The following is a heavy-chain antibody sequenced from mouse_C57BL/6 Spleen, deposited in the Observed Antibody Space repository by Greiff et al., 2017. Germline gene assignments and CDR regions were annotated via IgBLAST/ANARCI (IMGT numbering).Heavy chain of an antibody. J-gene: IGHJ2*01. Sequence: EVKVVESGGGLVQPGGSMKLSCAASGFTFSDAWMDCVRQSPEKGLEWVAEIRNKANNHATYYAESVKGRFTISRDDSKSSVYLQMHSLIAEDTGIYYCTRGRLGDFDYWGQGTTLTVSS. V-gene: IGHV6-6*01. D-gene: IGHD2-4*01. CDR3: TRGRLGDFDY. CDR2: IRNKANNHAT. CDR1: GFTFSDAW.